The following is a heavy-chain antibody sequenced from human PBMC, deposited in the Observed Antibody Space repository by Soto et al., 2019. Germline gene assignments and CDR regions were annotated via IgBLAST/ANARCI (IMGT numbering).Heavy chain of an antibody. CDR3: ARDQDIEVQDAFDI. CDR2: IWYDGSNK. CDR1: GFTFSSYG. V-gene: IGHV3-33*01. J-gene: IGHJ3*02. D-gene: IGHD2-15*01. Sequence: QVQLVESGGGVVQPGRSLRLSCAASGFTFSSYGMHWVRQAPGKGLEWVAVIWYDGSNKYYADSVKGRFTISRDNSKNTLYLQMNSLRAEDTAVYYCARDQDIEVQDAFDIWGQGTMVTVSS.